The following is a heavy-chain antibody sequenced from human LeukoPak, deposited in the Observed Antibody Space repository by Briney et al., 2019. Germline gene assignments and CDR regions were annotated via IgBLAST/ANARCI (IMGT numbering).Heavy chain of an antibody. CDR1: RGSISRYY. CDR3: ARSGRGYYYYGMDV. D-gene: IGHD1-26*01. Sequence: SETLSLTCTFCRGSISRYYWRWIRQPPGRGLEGIGDIYYSGSTNYIPPIKSRLTISVDPSKTQFSVKLSSVTAADTAVYYCARSGRGYYYYGMDVWGQGTTVSVSS. CDR2: IYYSGST. J-gene: IGHJ6*02. V-gene: IGHV4-59*01.